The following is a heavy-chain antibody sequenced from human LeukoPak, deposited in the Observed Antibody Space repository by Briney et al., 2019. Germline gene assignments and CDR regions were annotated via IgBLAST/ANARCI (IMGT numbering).Heavy chain of an antibody. V-gene: IGHV3-21*01. D-gene: IGHD3-3*01. CDR2: ISSSSSYI. CDR1: GFTFSSYS. J-gene: IGHJ3*02. CDR3: ARGTDQVTIFGVVIPAAFDI. Sequence: PGGSLRLSCAASGFTFSSYSMNWVRQAPGKGLEWVSSISSSSSYIYYADSVKGRFTISRDNAKNSLYLQMNSLRAEDTAVYYCARGTDQVTIFGVVIPAAFDIWSQGTMVTVSS.